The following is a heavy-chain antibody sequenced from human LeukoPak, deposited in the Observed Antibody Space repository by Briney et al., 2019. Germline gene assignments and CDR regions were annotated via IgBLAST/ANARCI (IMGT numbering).Heavy chain of an antibody. CDR2: ISAGGSAT. J-gene: IGHJ4*02. D-gene: IGHD6-19*01. V-gene: IGHV3-23*01. Sequence: GGSLRLSCEASGFTFTSYAMHWVRQVPGKGLEWVSSISAGGSATFYTDSLNGRFTISRDNAKKTFFLQMKSLRPGDTALYYCAKGTDTSGRENFDFWGQGTLVTVSS. CDR1: GFTFTSYA. CDR3: AKGTDTSGRENFDF.